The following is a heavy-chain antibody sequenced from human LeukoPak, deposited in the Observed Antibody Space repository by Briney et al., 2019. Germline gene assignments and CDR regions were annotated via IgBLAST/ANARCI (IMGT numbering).Heavy chain of an antibody. CDR1: GGSISSYY. Sequence: SETLSLTCTVSGGSISSYYWSWIRQPPGKGLEWIGYIYYSGSTNYNPSPKSRVTISVDTSKNQFSLKLSSVTAADTAVYYCARAAKDSSGYHDAFDIWGQGTMVTVSS. V-gene: IGHV4-59*01. J-gene: IGHJ3*02. CDR3: ARAAKDSSGYHDAFDI. D-gene: IGHD3-22*01. CDR2: IYYSGST.